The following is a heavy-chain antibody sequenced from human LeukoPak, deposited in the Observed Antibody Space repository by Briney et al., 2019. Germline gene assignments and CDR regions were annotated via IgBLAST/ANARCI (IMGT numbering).Heavy chain of an antibody. J-gene: IGHJ4*02. CDR3: ARFDYGALRGADY. D-gene: IGHD4-17*01. V-gene: IGHV3-48*04. Sequence: GGSLRLSCAASGFTFSTYSMNWVRQAPGKGLEWASYISSSSSTIYYADSVKGRFTISRDNAKNSLYLQMNSLRAEDTAVYYCARFDYGALRGADYWGQGTLVTVSS. CDR2: ISSSSSTI. CDR1: GFTFSTYS.